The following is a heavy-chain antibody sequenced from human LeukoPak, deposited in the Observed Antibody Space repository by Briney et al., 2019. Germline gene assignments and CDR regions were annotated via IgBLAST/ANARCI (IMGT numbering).Heavy chain of an antibody. CDR2: IYHSGST. V-gene: IGHV4-30-2*01. J-gene: IGHJ4*02. D-gene: IGHD4-23*01. CDR1: GGSISSCGYS. CDR3: ARARVVKIDY. Sequence: SETLSLTCAVSGGSISSCGYSWSWIRQPPGKGLEWIGYIYHSGSTYYNPSLKSRVTISVDRSKNQFSLKLSSVTAADTAVYYCARARVVKIDYWGQGTLVTVSS.